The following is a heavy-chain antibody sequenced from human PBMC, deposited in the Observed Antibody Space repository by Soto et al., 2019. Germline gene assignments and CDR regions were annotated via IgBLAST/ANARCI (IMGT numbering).Heavy chain of an antibody. Sequence: QVQLVQSGAEVKKPGASVKVSCKASGYTFTSYGISWVRQAPGQGLEWMGWISAYNGNTNYAQKLQGRVTMTTDTSKSTAYMELRSLRSDDTAVYYCARDLPVLLWFGEQTYYYYGMDVWGQGTTVTVSS. CDR3: ARDLPVLLWFGEQTYYYYGMDV. CDR2: ISAYNGNT. D-gene: IGHD3-10*01. V-gene: IGHV1-18*01. J-gene: IGHJ6*02. CDR1: GYTFTSYG.